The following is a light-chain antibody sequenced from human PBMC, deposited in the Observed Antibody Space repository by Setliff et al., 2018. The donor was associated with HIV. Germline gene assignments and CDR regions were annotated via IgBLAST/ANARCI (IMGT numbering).Light chain of an antibody. CDR2: EVT. V-gene: IGLV2-23*02. CDR3: CSYTGKNTPNCV. CDR1: HNDVGSYNL. J-gene: IGLJ1*01. Sequence: QSALTQPASVSGSPGQSITISCTGTHNDVGSYNLVSWYRQRPGKAPKLLIYEVTKRPSGISDRFPASKSDNTASLTISGLQPEDEADYYCCSYTGKNTPNCVFGAGTKGTVL.